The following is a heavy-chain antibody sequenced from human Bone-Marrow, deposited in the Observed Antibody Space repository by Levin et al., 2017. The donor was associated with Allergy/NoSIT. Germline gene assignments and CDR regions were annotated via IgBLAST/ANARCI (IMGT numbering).Heavy chain of an antibody. CDR1: GFTFSNYG. CDR2: ITYDSSNM. Sequence: GGSLRLSCAASGFTFSNYGMYWVRQAPGKGLEWVALITYDSSNMYYADSVKGRFTISRENSKNMLYLQMNSLGAEDTAVYYCATEWSRYSFGYIDDYWGQGILVTVSS. J-gene: IGHJ4*02. D-gene: IGHD5-18*01. V-gene: IGHV3-30*03. CDR3: ATEWSRYSFGYIDDY.